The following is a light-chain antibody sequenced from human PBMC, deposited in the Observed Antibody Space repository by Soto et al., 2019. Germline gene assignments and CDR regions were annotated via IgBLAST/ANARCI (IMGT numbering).Light chain of an antibody. J-gene: IGLJ2*01. CDR3: GSYTNSITLV. CDR2: DVN. V-gene: IGLV2-14*03. Sequence: QSALTQPASVSGSPGQSITISCTGTSSDVGGYNYVSWYQHHPGKVPKLLIYDVNMRPPGISNRFSGSKSGNTASLTISGIQAEDEGYHYCGSYTNSITLVFGGGTKLTVL. CDR1: SSDVGGYNY.